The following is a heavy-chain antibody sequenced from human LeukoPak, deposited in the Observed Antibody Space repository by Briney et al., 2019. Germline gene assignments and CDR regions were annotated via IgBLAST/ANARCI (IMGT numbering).Heavy chain of an antibody. CDR3: ARDDHDFWSGYYKAPNWFDP. CDR1: GYTFTSYA. J-gene: IGHJ5*02. CDR2: INAGNGNT. Sequence: ASVKVSCKASGYTFTSYAMHWVRQAPGQRLEWMGWINAGNGNTKYSQKFQGRVTITRDTSASTAYMELSSLRSEDTAVYYCARDDHDFWSGYYKAPNWFDPWGQGTLVTVSS. D-gene: IGHD3-3*01. V-gene: IGHV1-3*01.